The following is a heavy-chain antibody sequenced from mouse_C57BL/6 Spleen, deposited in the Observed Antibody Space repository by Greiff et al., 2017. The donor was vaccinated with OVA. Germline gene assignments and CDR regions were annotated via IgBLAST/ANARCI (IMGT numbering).Heavy chain of an antibody. V-gene: IGHV5-17*01. J-gene: IGHJ1*03. D-gene: IGHD1-1*02. CDR1: GFTFSDYG. CDR3: ARIGWAGWYFDV. CDR2: ISSGSSTI. Sequence: EVHLVESGGGLVKPGGSLKLSCAASGFTFSDYGMHWVRQAPEKGLEWVAYISSGSSTIYYADTVKGRFIISRDNAKNTLFLQMTSLRSEDTAMYYCARIGWAGWYFDVWGTGTTVTVSS.